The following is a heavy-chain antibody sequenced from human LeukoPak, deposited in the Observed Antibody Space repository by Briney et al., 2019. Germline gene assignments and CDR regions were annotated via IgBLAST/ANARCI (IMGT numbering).Heavy chain of an antibody. D-gene: IGHD3-10*01. CDR2: IYYTGKT. CDR1: GDSVSNGNYY. J-gene: IGHJ4*02. V-gene: IGHV4-61*03. CDR3: ARSQNYYGSGDY. Sequence: SETLSLTCTVSGDSVSNGNYYWSWLRQPPGKALEWIGYIYYTGKTYYNPSLEGRVTILVDTSRNHFSVKLSSVTAADTAVYYCARSQNYYGSGDYWSQGTLVAVSS.